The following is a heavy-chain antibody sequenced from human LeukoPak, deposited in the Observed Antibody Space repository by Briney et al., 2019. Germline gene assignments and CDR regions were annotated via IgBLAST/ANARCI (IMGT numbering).Heavy chain of an antibody. V-gene: IGHV3-21*01. CDR3: ARSPAYYDILTGYYSGSFDY. CDR1: GFTFSSYS. J-gene: IGHJ4*02. Sequence: GGSLRLSCAASGFTFSSYSMNWVRQAPGKGLEWVSSISSSSSYIYYADPVKGRFTISRDNAKNSLYLQMNSLRAEDTAVYYCARSPAYYDILTGYYSGSFDYWGQGTLVTVSS. D-gene: IGHD3-9*01. CDR2: ISSSSSYI.